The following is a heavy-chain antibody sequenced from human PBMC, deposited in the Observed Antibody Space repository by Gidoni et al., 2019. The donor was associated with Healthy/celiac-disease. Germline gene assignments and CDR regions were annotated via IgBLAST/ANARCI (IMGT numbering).Heavy chain of an antibody. J-gene: IGHJ4*02. V-gene: IGHV3-15*01. CDR3: TTEGITMIVVVITYFDY. Sequence: EVQLVESGGGLVKPGGSLRLSCAASGFTFRNAWLSWVRQAPGKGLEWVGRIKSKTDGETTDYAAPVKGRFTISRDDSKNTLYLQMNSLKTEDTAVYYCTTEGITMIVVVITYFDYWGQGTLVTVSS. D-gene: IGHD3-22*01. CDR2: IKSKTDGETT. CDR1: GFTFRNAW.